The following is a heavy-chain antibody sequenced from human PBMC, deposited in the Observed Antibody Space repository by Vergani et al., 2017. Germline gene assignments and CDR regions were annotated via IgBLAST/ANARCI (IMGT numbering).Heavy chain of an antibody. J-gene: IGHJ6*03. CDR2: IWYDGTNK. D-gene: IGHD3-10*01. Sequence: QVQLVESGGGVVKPGRSLRLSCAASGFTFSSYGMHWVRKAPGKGLEWVAVIWYDGTNKYYADSVKGRFTISRDNSKNTLYLQMNSLRAEDTAVYYCARGFGGPGGYYMDVWGKGTTVTVSS. CDR3: ARGFGGPGGYYMDV. V-gene: IGHV3-33*01. CDR1: GFTFSSYG.